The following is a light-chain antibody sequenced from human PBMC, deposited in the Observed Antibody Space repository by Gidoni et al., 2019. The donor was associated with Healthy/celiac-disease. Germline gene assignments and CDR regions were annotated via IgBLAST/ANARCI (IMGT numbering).Light chain of an antibody. J-gene: IGKJ5*01. CDR3: QKSYSTTRVT. CDR1: QSISSY. V-gene: IGKV1-39*01. Sequence: DIQMTQSPSSLSASVGDRVTITCRASQSISSYLNWYQQKQGKAPKLLIYAASSLQSGVPSRFSGSGAGTDFTLTISSLQPEDFATYYCQKSYSTTRVTFGQGTRLEIK. CDR2: AAS.